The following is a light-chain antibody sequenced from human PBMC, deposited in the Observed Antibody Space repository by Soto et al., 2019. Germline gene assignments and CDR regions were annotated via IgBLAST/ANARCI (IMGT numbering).Light chain of an antibody. CDR2: GAS. Sequence: EIVMTQSPATLSVSPGERATLSCRASQSVSSNLAWYQQKPGQAPRLLIYGASSRATGIPDRFSGSGSGTDFTLTISSLEPKDFAVYYCQQRSKWPGTFGQGTKVDIK. CDR1: QSVSSN. J-gene: IGKJ1*01. CDR3: QQRSKWPGT. V-gene: IGKV3-11*01.